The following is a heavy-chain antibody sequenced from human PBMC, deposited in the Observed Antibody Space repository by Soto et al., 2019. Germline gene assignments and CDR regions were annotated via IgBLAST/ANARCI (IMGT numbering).Heavy chain of an antibody. CDR2: INTGNGNT. J-gene: IGHJ5*02. Sequence: QVQLVQSGAEVKKPGASVKVSCKASGYTFTRYAMHWVRQAPGQGLEWMGWINTGNGNTHYSQKFQRRVTFTRDASATTAYMELSSLTSEDTAVYYCARNVDYFDPWGQGTLVTVSS. V-gene: IGHV1-3*04. CDR3: ARNVDYFDP. D-gene: IGHD4-17*01. CDR1: GYTFTRYA.